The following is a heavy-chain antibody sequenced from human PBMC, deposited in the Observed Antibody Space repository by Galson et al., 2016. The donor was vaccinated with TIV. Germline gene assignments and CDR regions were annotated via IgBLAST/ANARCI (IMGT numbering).Heavy chain of an antibody. CDR3: ARQSENAYDV. CDR2: IYPGDSDS. V-gene: IGHV5-51*01. J-gene: IGHJ3*01. CDR1: GYKFNSYW. Sequence: QSGAEVKKPGESLKISCQSSGYKFNSYWIGWVRQMPGKGPEWMGIIYPGDSDSRKSPSFQGQVTMSVVKSINTAYLQLSSLKASDTAMYYCARQSENAYDVWGQGILVTVSS.